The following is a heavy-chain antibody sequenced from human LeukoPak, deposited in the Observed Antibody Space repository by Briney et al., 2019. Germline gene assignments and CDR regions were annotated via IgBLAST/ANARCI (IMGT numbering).Heavy chain of an antibody. CDR1: GFTFSSYA. CDR3: ARERYEGNWFDP. D-gene: IGHD5-12*01. Sequence: GRSLRLSCAASGFTFSSYAMHWVRQAPGKGLEWVAVISYDGSNKYYADSVKGRFTISRDNSKNTLYLQMNSLRAEDTAVYYCARERYEGNWFDPWGQGTLVTVSS. CDR2: ISYDGSNK. V-gene: IGHV3-30-3*01. J-gene: IGHJ5*02.